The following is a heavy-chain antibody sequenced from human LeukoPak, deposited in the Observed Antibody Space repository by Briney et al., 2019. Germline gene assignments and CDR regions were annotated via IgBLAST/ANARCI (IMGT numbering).Heavy chain of an antibody. V-gene: IGHV3-49*04. J-gene: IGHJ4*02. CDR2: IRNKANGGTA. D-gene: IGHD6-19*01. CDR3: TRAYSTGWLGINDY. Sequence: GGSLRLSCTTSGFTFSDYAMTWVRQAPGNGLEWVGFIRNKANGGTADYAASVKGRFTISRDDSKTIAYLQMNSLKTEDTAVYYCTRAYSTGWLGINDYWGQGALVTVSS. CDR1: GFTFSDYA.